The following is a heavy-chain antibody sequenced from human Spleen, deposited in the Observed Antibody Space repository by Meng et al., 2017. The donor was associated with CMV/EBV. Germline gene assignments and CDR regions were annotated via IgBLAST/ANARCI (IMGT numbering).Heavy chain of an antibody. CDR1: GFTFSNAW. Sequence: GESLKISCAASGFTFSNAWMSWVRQAPGKGLEWVSGTSTSAASTYYADSVKGRFTISRDNSKNTLYLQMSSLRAEDTAIYYCAKDRCSSTSCSFDYWGQGTLVTVSS. J-gene: IGHJ4*02. CDR2: TSTSAAST. CDR3: AKDRCSSTSCSFDY. V-gene: IGHV3-23*01. D-gene: IGHD2-2*01.